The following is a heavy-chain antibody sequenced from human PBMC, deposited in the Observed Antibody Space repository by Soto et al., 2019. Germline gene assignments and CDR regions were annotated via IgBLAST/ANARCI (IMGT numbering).Heavy chain of an antibody. D-gene: IGHD2-15*01. CDR1: GFTFSSYA. Sequence: EVQLLESGGGLVQPGGSLRLSCAASGFTFSSYAMSWVRQAPGKGLEWVSVISGSGAGTYYADSVKGRFSISRDNSTHTLYLQTNSLRAEDTAVYYCAKFLVVGPPGYGMYVWGQGTTVTVSS. CDR3: AKFLVVGPPGYGMYV. CDR2: ISGSGAGT. V-gene: IGHV3-23*01. J-gene: IGHJ6*02.